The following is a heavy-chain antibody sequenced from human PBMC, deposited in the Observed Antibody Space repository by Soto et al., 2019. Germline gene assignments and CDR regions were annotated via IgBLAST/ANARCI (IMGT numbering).Heavy chain of an antibody. CDR2: VVVGSDNT. Sequence: SVKVSCKTSGFTFSKSSVQWMRQARGQRLEWIGWVVVGSDNTRYAQNFQDRVTITRDMSTSTSYMELSSLTSEDTAVYFCAAEIDAYTYFHHCGQGIPGTVSS. CDR3: AAEIDAYTYFHH. J-gene: IGHJ1*01. D-gene: IGHD2-21*01. CDR1: GFTFSKSS. V-gene: IGHV1-58*01.